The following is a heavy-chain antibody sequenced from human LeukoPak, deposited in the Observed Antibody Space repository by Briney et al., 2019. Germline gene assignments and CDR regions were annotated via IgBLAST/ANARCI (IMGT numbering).Heavy chain of an antibody. CDR3: ARDSSTRSGWSSWYFDL. CDR1: GFTFSSYA. CDR2: ISGSGGST. Sequence: QPGGSLRLSCAASGFTFSSYAMSWVRQAPGKGLEWVSAISGSGGSTYYADSVKGRFTISRDNAKNSLYLQMNSLRAEDTAVYYCARDSSTRSGWSSWYFDLWGRGTRVTVSS. V-gene: IGHV3-23*01. D-gene: IGHD6-19*01. J-gene: IGHJ2*01.